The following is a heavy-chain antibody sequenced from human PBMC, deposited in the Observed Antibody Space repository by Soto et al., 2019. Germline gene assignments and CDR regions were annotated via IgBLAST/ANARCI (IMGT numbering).Heavy chain of an antibody. J-gene: IGHJ6*02. V-gene: IGHV1-18*01. D-gene: IGHD3-10*01. Sequence: QVQLVQSGAEVKKPGASVKVSCKASGYTFTSYGISWVRQAPRQGLEWMGWINAYNGNTNYAQKVQGRVTMTTDTATSTAYMERRGLRSDDTAVYYCAIDIGWFGELHGMDVWGQGTTVTVSS. CDR1: GYTFTSYG. CDR2: INAYNGNT. CDR3: AIDIGWFGELHGMDV.